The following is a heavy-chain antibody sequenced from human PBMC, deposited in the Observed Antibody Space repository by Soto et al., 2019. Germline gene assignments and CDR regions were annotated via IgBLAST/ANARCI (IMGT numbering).Heavy chain of an antibody. CDR1: GLTFTSSA. D-gene: IGHD5-12*01. V-gene: IGHV1-58*02. Sequence: QVQLVQSGPEVKKPGTSVKVSCKASGLTFTSSAIQWVRQARGQRLEWIGWIVVGNGKTNYAQKFQKRVTITRDMSTSTAYMELSSLRSEDTAVYYCATAVSKFDTSGSLPYGVDVWGRGTTVTVSS. CDR2: IVVGNGKT. CDR3: ATAVSKFDTSGSLPYGVDV. J-gene: IGHJ6*02.